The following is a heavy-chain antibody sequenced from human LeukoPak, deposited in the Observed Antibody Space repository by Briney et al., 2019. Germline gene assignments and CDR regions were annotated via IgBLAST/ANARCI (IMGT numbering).Heavy chain of an antibody. D-gene: IGHD3-22*01. J-gene: IGHJ3*02. CDR3: ARERGINYFDSNDAFDI. V-gene: IGHV3-30-3*01. Sequence: GGSLRLSCAASGFTFSSYAMHWVRQAPGKGLEWVAVISYDGSNKYYADSVKGRFTISRDNSKNTLYLEMTSLRAEDTAVYYCARERGINYFDSNDAFDIWGQGTMVTVSS. CDR1: GFTFSSYA. CDR2: ISYDGSNK.